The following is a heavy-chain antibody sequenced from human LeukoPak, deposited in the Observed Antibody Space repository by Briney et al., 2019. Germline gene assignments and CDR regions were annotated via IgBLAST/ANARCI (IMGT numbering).Heavy chain of an antibody. V-gene: IGHV3-23*01. CDR2: ITDSGGDT. D-gene: IGHD2-2*01. Sequence: GGSLRLSCAASGFTFSSYAMSWVRQAPGEGLEWVSAITDSGGDTYHADSVKGRFTISRQHSKNTLYMQMNSLRAEDTAVYYCAKGSTTSRPSSFHPWRQGTLVTVSS. J-gene: IGHJ5*02. CDR1: GFTFSSYA. CDR3: AKGSTTSRPSSFHP.